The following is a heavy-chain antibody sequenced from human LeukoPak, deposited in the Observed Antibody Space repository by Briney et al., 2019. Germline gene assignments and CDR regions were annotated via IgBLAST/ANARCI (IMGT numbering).Heavy chain of an antibody. V-gene: IGHV3-7*01. D-gene: IGHD2-2*01. CDR2: IKQDGSEK. J-gene: IGHJ4*02. CDR3: ARDPPFSGTLFDY. Sequence: GGSLRLSCAASGFTFSSYWMSWVRQAPGKGLEWVANIKQDGSEKYYVDSVKGRFTISRDNAKNSLYLQMNSLRAEDTAVYYCARDPPFSGTLFDYWGQGTLVTVSS. CDR1: GFTFSSYW.